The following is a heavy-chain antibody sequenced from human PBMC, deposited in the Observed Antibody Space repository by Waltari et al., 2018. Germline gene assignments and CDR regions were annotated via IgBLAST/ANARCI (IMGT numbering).Heavy chain of an antibody. V-gene: IGHV1-8*03. CDR1: GYTFTSYD. CDR2: MNPNSGNT. J-gene: IGHJ6*03. CDR3: ARGVYSSSWETYYYYMDV. D-gene: IGHD6-13*01. Sequence: QVQLVQSGAEVKKPGASVTVSCKASGYTFTSYDINWVRQATGQGLEWMGWMNPNSGNTGYAQKFQGRVTITRNTSISTAYMELSSLRSEDTAVYYCARGVYSSSWETYYYYMDVWGKGTTVTISS.